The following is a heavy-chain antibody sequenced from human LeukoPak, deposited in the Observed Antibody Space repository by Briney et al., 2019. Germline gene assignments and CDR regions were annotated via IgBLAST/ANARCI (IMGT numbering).Heavy chain of an antibody. CDR3: ARDPGGSSGWYYFDY. D-gene: IGHD6-19*01. Sequence: PSETLSLTCTVSGGSISSYYWNWIRQPPGKGLEWIGYIYYSGSTNYNPSLKSRVTISVDTSKNQFSLKLSSVTAADTAVYYCARDPGGSSGWYYFDYWGQGTLVTVSS. CDR1: GGSISSYY. CDR2: IYYSGST. J-gene: IGHJ4*02. V-gene: IGHV4-59*01.